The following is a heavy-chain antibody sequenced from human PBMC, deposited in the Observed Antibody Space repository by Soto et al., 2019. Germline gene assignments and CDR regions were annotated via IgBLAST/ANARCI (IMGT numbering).Heavy chain of an antibody. CDR3: ARDTIGWYNFDY. J-gene: IGHJ4*02. CDR2: MSSSSSTI. V-gene: IGHV3-48*02. D-gene: IGHD6-19*01. CDR1: GFTFSSHS. Sequence: EVQLVESGGGLVQPGGSLRLSCATSGFTFSSHSMNWVRQAPGKGLEWVSYMSSSSSTIYYADSVKGRFTISRDNARNSLYLQMNSLRDEDTAVYYCARDTIGWYNFDYWGQGSLVTVPS.